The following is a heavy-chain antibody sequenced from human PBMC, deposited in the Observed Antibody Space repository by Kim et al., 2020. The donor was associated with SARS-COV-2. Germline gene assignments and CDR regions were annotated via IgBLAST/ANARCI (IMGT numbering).Heavy chain of an antibody. D-gene: IGHD1-1*01. CDR1: GYSFTSYW. J-gene: IGHJ6*02. CDR3: ARLLERKTFSFYYGMDV. Sequence: GESLKISCKGSGYSFTSYWIGWVRQMPGKGLEWMGIIYPGDSDTRYSPSFQGQVTISADKSISTAYLQWSSLKASDTAMYYCARLLERKTFSFYYGMDVWGQGTTVTVSS. CDR2: IYPGDSDT. V-gene: IGHV5-51*01.